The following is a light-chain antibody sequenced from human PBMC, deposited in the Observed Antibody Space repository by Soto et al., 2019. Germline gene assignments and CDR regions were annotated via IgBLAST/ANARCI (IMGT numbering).Light chain of an antibody. V-gene: IGLV2-11*01. CDR2: DVG. J-gene: IGLJ3*02. CDR3: SSYAGSYTWV. CDR1: SSDVGGYNY. Sequence: QSALTQPRSVSGSPGQSVTISCTGTSSDVGGYNYVSWYQQHPGKAPKLMIYDVGKRPSGVPDRFSGSKSGNTASLTISGLQAEDEADYYCSSYAGSYTWVFGGGTKVTVL.